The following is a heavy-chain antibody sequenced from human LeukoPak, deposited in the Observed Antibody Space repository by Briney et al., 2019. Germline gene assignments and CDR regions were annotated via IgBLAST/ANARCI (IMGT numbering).Heavy chain of an antibody. V-gene: IGHV3-7*03. CDR3: ARAPSNYCSSTSCLYGMDV. CDR1: GFTFSSYW. Sequence: GGSLRLSCAASGFTFSSYWMSWVRQAPGKGLEWVANIKQDGSEKYYVDSVKGRFTISRDNAKNSLYLQMNSLRAEDTAVYYCARAPSNYCSSTSCLYGMDVWGQGTTVTVSS. J-gene: IGHJ6*02. CDR2: IKQDGSEK. D-gene: IGHD2-2*01.